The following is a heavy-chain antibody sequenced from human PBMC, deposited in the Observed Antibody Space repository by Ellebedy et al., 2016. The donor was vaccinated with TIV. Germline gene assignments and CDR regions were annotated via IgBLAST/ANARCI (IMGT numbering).Heavy chain of an antibody. D-gene: IGHD6-19*01. Sequence: MPSETLSLTCTVSGGSISSYYWGWIRQPPGKALEWIGSIYYSGRTYYNPSLKSRVTISGDTSKNQFSLKLSSVTAADTAVYYCASWDSSGWYYFDYWGQGTLVTVSS. CDR2: IYYSGRT. CDR1: GGSISSYY. J-gene: IGHJ4*02. V-gene: IGHV4-39*01. CDR3: ASWDSSGWYYFDY.